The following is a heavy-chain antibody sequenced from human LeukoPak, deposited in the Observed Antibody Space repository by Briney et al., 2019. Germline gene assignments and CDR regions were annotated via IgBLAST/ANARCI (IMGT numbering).Heavy chain of an antibody. V-gene: IGHV4-38-2*02. CDR3: ARDRPVLRFLEWLPFDY. CDR1: GFSISSGYY. Sequence: SETLSLTCTVSGFSISSGYYWGWFRQPPGKGLEWIGSIYHSGSTYYNLSFKSRVTISLNTSKNYFSLKLNSVTAADTAVYYCARDRPVLRFLEWLPFDYWGQGTLVTVSS. J-gene: IGHJ4*02. D-gene: IGHD3-3*01. CDR2: IYHSGST.